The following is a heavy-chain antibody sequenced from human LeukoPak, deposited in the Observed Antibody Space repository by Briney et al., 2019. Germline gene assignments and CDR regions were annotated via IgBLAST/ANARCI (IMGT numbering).Heavy chain of an antibody. J-gene: IGHJ4*02. CDR1: GGSIGSHY. D-gene: IGHD3-10*01. CDR3: ARDRGYGSSDY. CDR2: VYDIGST. V-gene: IGHV4-59*11. Sequence: SETLSLTCTVSGGSIGSHYWTWIRQTPGKGLEWIGYVYDIGSTKYNPSLKSRVTISINTSKNQLSLKLSSVTAADTAVYYCARDRGYGSSDYWGQGTLVTVSS.